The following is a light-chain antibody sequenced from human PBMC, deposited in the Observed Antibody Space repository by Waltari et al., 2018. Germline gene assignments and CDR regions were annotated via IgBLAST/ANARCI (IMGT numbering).Light chain of an antibody. Sequence: EIVLTQSPDFQSVTPKEKVTIPCRASQSIGSDLHWYQQKPDQSPRLLIKYASQSFSGVPSRFSGSGSGTDFTLRISRVEAEDVGVYYCMQALQRETFGQGTKVEIK. CDR1: QSIGSD. V-gene: IGKV6-21*01. J-gene: IGKJ1*01. CDR2: YAS. CDR3: MQALQRET.